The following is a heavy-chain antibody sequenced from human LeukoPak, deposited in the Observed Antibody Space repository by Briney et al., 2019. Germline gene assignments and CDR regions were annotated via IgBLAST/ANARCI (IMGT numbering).Heavy chain of an antibody. D-gene: IGHD3-22*01. Sequence: GGSLRLSCAASGFTVSSNYMSWVRQAPGKGLEWVSVIYSGGSTYSADSVKGRFTISRDNPKNTLYLQMNSLRAEDTAVYYCARDSNYDTSGHYYWGQGTLVTVSS. J-gene: IGHJ4*02. CDR3: ARDSNYDTSGHYY. CDR1: GFTVSSNY. CDR2: IYSGGST. V-gene: IGHV3-53*01.